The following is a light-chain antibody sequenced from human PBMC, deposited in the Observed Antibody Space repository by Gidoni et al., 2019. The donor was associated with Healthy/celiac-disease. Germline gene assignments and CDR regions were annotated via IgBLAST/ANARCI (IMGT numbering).Light chain of an antibody. CDR2: GAS. CDR3: QQDNNWPLT. J-gene: IGKJ4*01. CDR1: QSVSSH. Sequence: EIVMTQSPATLSVSPGERATLSCRASQSVSSHLAWYQQKPGQAPRLLIYGASTRATGIPARFSCRWAGAEVTPISSMPHAEDFAFYYRQQDNNWPLTFGGGTKVEIK. V-gene: IGKV3-15*01.